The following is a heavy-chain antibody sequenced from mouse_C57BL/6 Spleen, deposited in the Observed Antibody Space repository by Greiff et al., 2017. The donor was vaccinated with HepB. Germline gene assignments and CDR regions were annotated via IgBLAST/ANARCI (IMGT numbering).Heavy chain of an antibody. CDR2: INPGSGGT. J-gene: IGHJ4*01. CDR1: GYAFTNYL. V-gene: IGHV1-54*01. CDR3: ARTEGAMDD. Sequence: VQLQQSGAELVRPGTSVKVSCKASGYAFTNYLIEWVKQRPGQGLEWIGVINPGSGGTNYNEKFKGKATLTADKSSSTAYMQLSSLTSEDSAVYFCARTEGAMDDWGQGTTVTVSS.